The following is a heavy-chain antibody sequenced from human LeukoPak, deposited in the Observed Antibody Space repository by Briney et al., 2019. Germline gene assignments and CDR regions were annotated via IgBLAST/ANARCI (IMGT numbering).Heavy chain of an antibody. Sequence: PGGSLRLSCAASGFTFSSYAMSWVRQAPGKGLEWVSAISGSGGSTYYADSVKGRFTISRDNSKNTLYLQMNSLRAEDTAVYYCAREMATIGYYYYYGMDVWGQGTTVTVSS. V-gene: IGHV3-23*01. J-gene: IGHJ6*02. CDR2: ISGSGGST. CDR3: AREMATIGYYYYYGMDV. D-gene: IGHD5-24*01. CDR1: GFTFSSYA.